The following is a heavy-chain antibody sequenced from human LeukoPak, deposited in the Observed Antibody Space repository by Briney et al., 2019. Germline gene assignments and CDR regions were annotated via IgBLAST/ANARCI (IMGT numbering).Heavy chain of an antibody. Sequence: KPGGSLRLSCAASGFTFSSYSMNWVRQAPGKGLEWVSSISSSSSYIYYADSVKGRFTISRDNAKNTLYLQMNSLRAEDTAVYYCAKGGGKGELLPGSIDYWGQGTLVTVSS. V-gene: IGHV3-21*01. J-gene: IGHJ4*02. CDR3: AKGGGKGELLPGSIDY. CDR2: ISSSSSYI. CDR1: GFTFSSYS. D-gene: IGHD1-26*01.